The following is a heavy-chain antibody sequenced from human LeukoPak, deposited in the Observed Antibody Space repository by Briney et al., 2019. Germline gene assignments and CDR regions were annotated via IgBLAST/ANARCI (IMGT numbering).Heavy chain of an antibody. CDR1: GGSISSSSYY. CDR2: IYNSGST. CDR3: ARDLGYASSYFDC. J-gene: IGHJ4*02. D-gene: IGHD2-8*01. V-gene: IGHV4-61*01. Sequence: SETLSLTCTVSGGSISSSSYYWSWIRQPPGKGLEWIGYIYNSGSTNYSPSLKSRVTISVDTSKNQFSLKLSSVTAADTAVYYCARDLGYASSYFDCWGQGTLVTVSS.